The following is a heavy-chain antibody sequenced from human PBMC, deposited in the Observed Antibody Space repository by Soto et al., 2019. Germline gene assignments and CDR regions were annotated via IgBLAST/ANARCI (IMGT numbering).Heavy chain of an antibody. V-gene: IGHV1-18*04. CDR3: ARYFPTTSYFDY. D-gene: IGHD4-4*01. J-gene: IGHJ4*02. Sequence: QVHLVQSGGEMKKPGASVKVSCKAAGYTFSSYGINWVRQAPGQGLEWMGWISAYNGKTRYAQKLQGRVIMTTDTSTSTAYMELRSLRSDDTAVYYCARYFPTTSYFDYWGQGTLVTASS. CDR2: ISAYNGKT. CDR1: GYTFSSYG.